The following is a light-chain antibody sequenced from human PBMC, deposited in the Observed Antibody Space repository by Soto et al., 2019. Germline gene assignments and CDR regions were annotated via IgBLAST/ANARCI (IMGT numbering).Light chain of an antibody. CDR1: QSISSW. CDR2: NAS. Sequence: DIQMTQSPSTLSASVGDRVTITCRASQSISSWLAWYQQKPGKAPKLLIYNASSLESGVPSRFSGSGSGTEFTLTISSLQPDDFATYYCQHHLGTFGQGTKVEIK. V-gene: IGKV1-5*03. J-gene: IGKJ1*01. CDR3: QHHLGT.